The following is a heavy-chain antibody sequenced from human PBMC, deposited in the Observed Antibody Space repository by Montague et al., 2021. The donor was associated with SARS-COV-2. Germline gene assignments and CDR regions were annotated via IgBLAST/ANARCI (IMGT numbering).Heavy chain of an antibody. V-gene: IGHV4-59*01. J-gene: IGHJ6*02. CDR2: IFHSGRT. CDR3: ARGGYYDNTGYYSDYYYNMDV. Sequence: SETLSLTCTASGGSIDSFYWSWIRRPPGKGLEWIGCIFHSGRTYYNPSLKSRVSMSVDTSKNQVSLRLSSLTAADTAVYYCARGGYYDNTGYYSDYYYNMDVWGQGTTVTVSS. CDR1: GGSIDSFY. D-gene: IGHD3-22*01.